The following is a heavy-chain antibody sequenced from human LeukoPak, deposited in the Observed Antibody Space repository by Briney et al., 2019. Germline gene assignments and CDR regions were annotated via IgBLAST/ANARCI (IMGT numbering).Heavy chain of an antibody. D-gene: IGHD5-18*01. CDR1: GYTFTGYY. Sequence: GASVKVSCKASGYTFTGYYMHWVRQAPGQGLEWMGWINPNGGGTNYAQKFQGRVTMTRDTSISTAYMELSRLRSDDTAVYYCASFKWIQLWENAFDIWGQGTMVTVSS. J-gene: IGHJ3*02. V-gene: IGHV1-2*02. CDR3: ASFKWIQLWENAFDI. CDR2: INPNGGGT.